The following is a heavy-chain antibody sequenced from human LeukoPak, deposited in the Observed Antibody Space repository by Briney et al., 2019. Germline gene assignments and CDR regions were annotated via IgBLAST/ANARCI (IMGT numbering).Heavy chain of an antibody. V-gene: IGHV4-59*12. CDR3: ATGRSIRYFDY. J-gene: IGHJ4*02. Sequence: SETLSLTCTVSGVSIFSSYWNWVRQPPAKGQERIGYVHYSGSTNYNPSLKSRVTISVDTSKSQFSLKLSSATAADTAVYYCATGRSIRYFDYWGQGTLLTVSS. CDR1: GVSIFSSY. D-gene: IGHD3-9*01. CDR2: VHYSGST.